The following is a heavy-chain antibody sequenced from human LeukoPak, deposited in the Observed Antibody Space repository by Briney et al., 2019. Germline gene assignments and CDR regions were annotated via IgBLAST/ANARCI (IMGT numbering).Heavy chain of an antibody. J-gene: IGHJ3*02. CDR2: VYYSGST. Sequence: SETLSLTCTVSGGSISSGGYYWSWIRQHPGKGLEWIGYVYYSGSTYYNPSLKSRVTISVDTSKNQFSLKLSSVTAADTAVYYCARGGYSSSDDAFDIWGQGTMVTVSS. CDR3: ARGGYSSSDDAFDI. D-gene: IGHD6-6*01. V-gene: IGHV4-31*03. CDR1: GGSISSGGYY.